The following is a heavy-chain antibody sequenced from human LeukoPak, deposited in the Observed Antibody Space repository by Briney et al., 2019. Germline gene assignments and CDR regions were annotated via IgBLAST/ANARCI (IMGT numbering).Heavy chain of an antibody. D-gene: IGHD3-22*01. Sequence: GGSLRLSCAASGFTFNKYTMNWVRQAPGKGLEWVSSISSSSSYIYYADSVKGRFTISRDNAKNSLYLQMNSLRAEDTAVYYCARDLSAYDSSGYYYDTPYYFDYWGQGTLVTVSS. J-gene: IGHJ4*02. CDR2: ISSSSSYI. CDR1: GFTFNKYT. CDR3: ARDLSAYDSSGYYYDTPYYFDY. V-gene: IGHV3-21*01.